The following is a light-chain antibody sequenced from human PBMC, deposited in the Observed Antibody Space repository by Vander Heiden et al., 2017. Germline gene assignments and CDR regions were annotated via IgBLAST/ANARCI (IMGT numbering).Light chain of an antibody. CDR3: QQGYAAPPT. J-gene: IGKJ1*01. CDR1: QSISSY. Sequence: RVTITCRASQSISSYLNWYQQKPGKAPKLLIYGANNLQSGVPSRFTGSGSGTDFTLTISSLQPADYATYYCQQGYAAPPTFGQGTKVEIK. CDR2: GAN. V-gene: IGKV1-39*01.